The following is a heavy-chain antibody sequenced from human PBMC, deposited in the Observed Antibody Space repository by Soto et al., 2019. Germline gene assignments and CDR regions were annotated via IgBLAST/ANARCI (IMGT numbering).Heavy chain of an antibody. CDR1: GFTFSSYS. CDR3: ARDMGYYDSSGYYYPDY. J-gene: IGHJ4*02. V-gene: IGHV3-21*01. Sequence: LRLSCAASGFTFSSYSMNWVRQAPGKGLEWVSSISSSSSYMYYADSVKGRFTISRDNAKNSLYLQMNSLRAEDTAVYYCARDMGYYDSSGYYYPDYWGQGTLVTVSS. CDR2: ISSSSSYM. D-gene: IGHD3-22*01.